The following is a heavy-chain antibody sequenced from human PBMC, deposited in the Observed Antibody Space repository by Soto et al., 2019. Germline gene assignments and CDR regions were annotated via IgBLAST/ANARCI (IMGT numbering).Heavy chain of an antibody. Sequence: ASVKVYCKASVYRFGGYSLQCLSLDPGQGLERMGWITAGKGDTEYSQKFQGRVAITRDTSANMAYMELSSLRSEDTAVYYCAKGVRNDDSAYSRFDYWGQGTLVTVSS. J-gene: IGHJ4*02. CDR1: VYRFGGYS. CDR2: ITAGKGDT. V-gene: IGHV1-3*01. CDR3: AKGVRNDDSAYSRFDY. D-gene: IGHD3-22*01.